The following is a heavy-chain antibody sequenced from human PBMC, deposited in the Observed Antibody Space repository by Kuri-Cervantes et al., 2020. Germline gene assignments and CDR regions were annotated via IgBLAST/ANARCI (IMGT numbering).Heavy chain of an antibody. CDR1: GFALTNYW. CDR2: IKSDGTER. CDR3: VRDSNWAFDL. D-gene: IGHD5-24*01. Sequence: GESLKISCAASGFALTNYWMTWVRQAPGKGLEWVANIKSDGTERNYVDSVKGRFTISRDNAKNSVNLQMDNLRVDDTALYYCVRDSNWAFDLWGQGTMVTVSS. J-gene: IGHJ3*01. V-gene: IGHV3-7*01.